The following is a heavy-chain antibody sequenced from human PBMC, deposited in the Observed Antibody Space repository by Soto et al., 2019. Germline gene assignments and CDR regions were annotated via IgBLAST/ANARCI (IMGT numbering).Heavy chain of an antibody. Sequence: SETLSLTCTVSCGSISSGGYYWSWIRQHPGKGLEWIGYIYYSGSTYYNPSLKSRVTISVDTSKNQFSLKLSSVTAADTAVYYCAREGRGYSYGTFDYWGQGTLVTVS. CDR2: IYYSGST. CDR3: AREGRGYSYGTFDY. CDR1: CGSISSGGYY. J-gene: IGHJ4*02. D-gene: IGHD5-18*01. V-gene: IGHV4-31*03.